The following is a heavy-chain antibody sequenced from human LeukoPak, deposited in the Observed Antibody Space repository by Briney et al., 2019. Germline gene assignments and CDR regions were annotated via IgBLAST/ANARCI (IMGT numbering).Heavy chain of an antibody. J-gene: IGHJ6*03. D-gene: IGHD2-2*02. CDR2: ISRSATTI. CDR1: GFTFSRYE. V-gene: IGHV3-48*03. Sequence: PGGSLRLSCAASGFTFSRYEMNWVRKAPGKVLEWVSSISRSATTIYYADSVKGRFTISRDNAKNSLYLQMNSLRAEDTAVYYCARDGSVVVPAAIALGGAYYYMDVWGKGTTVTVSS. CDR3: ARDGSVVVPAAIALGGAYYYMDV.